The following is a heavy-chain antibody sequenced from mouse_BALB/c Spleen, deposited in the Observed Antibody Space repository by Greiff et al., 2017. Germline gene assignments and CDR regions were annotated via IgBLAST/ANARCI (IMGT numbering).Heavy chain of an antibody. V-gene: IGHV5-6-5*01. J-gene: IGHJ3*01. CDR3: AREGGYDGGFAY. CDR2: ISSGGST. D-gene: IGHD2-3*01. CDR1: GFTFSSYA. Sequence: EVKLMESGGGLVKPGGSLKLSCAASGFTFSSYAMSWVRQTPEKRLEWVASISSGGSTYYPDSVKGRFTISRDNARNILYLQMSSLRSEDTAMYYCAREGGYDGGFAYWGQGTLVTVSA.